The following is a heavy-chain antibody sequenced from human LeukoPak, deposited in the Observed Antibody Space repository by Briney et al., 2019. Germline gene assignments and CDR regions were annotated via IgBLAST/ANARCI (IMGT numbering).Heavy chain of an antibody. CDR3: AKDIQSGLFGWFDP. CDR2: ISWNSGSI. D-gene: IGHD5-12*01. Sequence: GRSLRLSCAASGLTFDDYAMHWVRQAPGKGLEWVSGISWNSGSIGYADSVKGRFTISRDNAKNSLYLQMNSLRAEDTALYYCAKDIQSGLFGWFDPWGQGTLVTVSS. V-gene: IGHV3-9*01. J-gene: IGHJ5*02. CDR1: GLTFDDYA.